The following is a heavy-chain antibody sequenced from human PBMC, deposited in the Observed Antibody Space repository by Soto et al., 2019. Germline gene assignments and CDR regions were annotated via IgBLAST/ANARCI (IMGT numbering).Heavy chain of an antibody. J-gene: IGHJ4*02. D-gene: IGHD3-3*01. CDR3: ARRDTSGFLRYFDN. V-gene: IGHV1-69*06. CDR2: IVPNFGTV. Sequence: GASVKVSCKSSGGTFSSFINYPINWVRQAPGQGLEWMGGIVPNFGTVNYAQKFRGKVTITADKSTGTAYMELSSLRSEDTALYYCARRDTSGFLRYFDNWGQGTQVTVSS. CDR1: GGTFSSFINYP.